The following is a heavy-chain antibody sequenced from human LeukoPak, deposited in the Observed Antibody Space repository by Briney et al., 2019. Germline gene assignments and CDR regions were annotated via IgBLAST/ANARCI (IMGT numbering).Heavy chain of an antibody. Sequence: GGSLRLSCVASGLTFHDYAMHGVRQAPGKGLEWVSLISADGGSTFYADSVRGRFSISRDNSKNSLYLQMNSLGTEDTAMYYCAKESGKFDYWGQGTLVAVSS. V-gene: IGHV3-43*02. J-gene: IGHJ4*02. CDR3: AKESGKFDY. CDR1: GLTFHDYA. CDR2: ISADGGST.